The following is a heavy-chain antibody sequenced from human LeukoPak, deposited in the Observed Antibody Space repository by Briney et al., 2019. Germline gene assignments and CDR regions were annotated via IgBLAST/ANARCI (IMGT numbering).Heavy chain of an antibody. CDR3: ARGNPPYWYFDL. Sequence: PSETLPLTCTVSGGSISSYYWSWIRQPPGKGLEWIGYIYYSGSTNYNPSLKSRVTISVDTSKNQFSLKLSSVTAADTAVYYCARGNPPYWYFDLWGRGTLVTVSS. J-gene: IGHJ2*01. CDR2: IYYSGST. CDR1: GGSISSYY. V-gene: IGHV4-59*01.